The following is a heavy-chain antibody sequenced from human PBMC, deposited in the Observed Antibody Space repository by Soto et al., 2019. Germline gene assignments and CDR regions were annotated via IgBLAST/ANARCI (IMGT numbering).Heavy chain of an antibody. V-gene: IGHV3-21*06. CDR3: ARDSDCHSTSCFLPPPF. D-gene: IGHD2-2*01. Sequence: QLVESGGGLVKPGGALRLSCSASGFTFSDENMSWVRQVPGKGLEWVSGISGGGSYIFYADSVQGRFSISRDNPKNSLFLEMNSLRVEDTAVYYCARDSDCHSTSCFLPPPFWGQGTTVTVSS. CDR1: GFTFSDEN. CDR2: ISGGGSYI. J-gene: IGHJ6*02.